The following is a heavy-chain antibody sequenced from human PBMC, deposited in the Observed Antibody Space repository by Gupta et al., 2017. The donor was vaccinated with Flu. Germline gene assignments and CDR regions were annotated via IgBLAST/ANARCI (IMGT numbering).Heavy chain of an antibody. D-gene: IGHD2-8*01. Sequence: GSIGSSSFFWGWIRQPPGKGLDWVGDIYHSGTTYYNPSLESRVTISVDTSKNQFSLRRSSVTAADTAVYYRSGGYCVNGECYSSFHYFDFWG. CDR1: GSIGSSSFF. CDR2: IYHSGTT. J-gene: IGHJ4*01. V-gene: IGHV4-39*01. CDR3: SGGYCVNGECYSSFHYFDF.